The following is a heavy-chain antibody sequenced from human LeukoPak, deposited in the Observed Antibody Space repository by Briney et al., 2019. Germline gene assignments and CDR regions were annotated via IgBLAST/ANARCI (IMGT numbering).Heavy chain of an antibody. V-gene: IGHV4-59*01. CDR1: GGSISSYY. Sequence: SETLSLTCTVSGGSISSYYWSWIRQPPGKGMEWIGYIYYSGSTNYNPSLKRRVTISVDTSKNQFSLKLSSVTAADTAVYYCAREGDDFWSGYYDYWGQGTLVTVSS. D-gene: IGHD3-3*01. CDR3: AREGDDFWSGYYDY. CDR2: IYYSGST. J-gene: IGHJ4*02.